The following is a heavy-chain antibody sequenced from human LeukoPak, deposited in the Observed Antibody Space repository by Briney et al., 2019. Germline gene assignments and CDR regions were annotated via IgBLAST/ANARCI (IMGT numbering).Heavy chain of an antibody. CDR3: ARDSPIVVVPAAIPILYGMDV. CDR1: GFTFSDKW. D-gene: IGHD2-2*01. J-gene: IGHJ6*02. CDR2: IYSGGST. V-gene: IGHV3-53*01. Sequence: GGSLRLSCVASGFTFSDKWMSWVRQAPGKGLEWVSVIYSGGSTYYADSVKGRFTISRDNSKNTLYLQMNSLRAEDTAVYYCARDSPIVVVPAAIPILYGMDVWGQGTTVTVSS.